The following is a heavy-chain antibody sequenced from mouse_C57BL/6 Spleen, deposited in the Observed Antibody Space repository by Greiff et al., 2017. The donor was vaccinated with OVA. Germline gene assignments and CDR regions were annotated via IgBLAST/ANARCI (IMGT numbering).Heavy chain of an antibody. CDR3: ARRGIGAWFAY. CDR2: IDPSDSYT. Sequence: QVQLQQPGAELVKPGASVKLSCKASGYTFTSYWMQWVKQRPGQGLEWIGEIDPSDSYTNYNQKFKGKATLTVDTSSSTAYMQLSSLTSEDSADYYCARRGIGAWFAYWGQGTLVTVSA. J-gene: IGHJ3*01. CDR1: GYTFTSYW. V-gene: IGHV1-50*01.